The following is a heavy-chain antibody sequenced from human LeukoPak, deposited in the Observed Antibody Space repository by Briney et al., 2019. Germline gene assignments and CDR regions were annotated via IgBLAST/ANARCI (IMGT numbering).Heavy chain of an antibody. CDR2: MNCKTGGT. CDR1: GYTFTGYF. D-gene: IGHD2-21*02. J-gene: IGHJ3*02. CDR3: AKEGAYCSGDCFDAFDI. Sequence: ASVKVSCKASGYTFTGYFMHWVRQAPGQGLEWMGRMNCKTGGTNYAQKFQGRVTMTRGTSISTAYMELSSLRSDDTAIYYCAKEGAYCSGDCFDAFDIWGHGTMVTVSS. V-gene: IGHV1-2*06.